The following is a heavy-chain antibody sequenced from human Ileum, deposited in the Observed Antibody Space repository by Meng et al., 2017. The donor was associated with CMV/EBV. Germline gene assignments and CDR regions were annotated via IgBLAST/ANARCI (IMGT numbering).Heavy chain of an antibody. CDR1: GFTFSSYS. V-gene: IGHV3-21*01. CDR3: ATGAITYGMDV. D-gene: IGHD5-12*01. J-gene: IGHJ6*02. CDR2: ISSSSSYI. Sequence: GESLKISCAASGFTFSSYSMNWVRQAPGKGLEWVSSISSSSSYIYYADSVKGRFTISRDSAKNSLYLQMNSLRAEDTAVYYCATGAITYGMDVWGQGTTVTVSS.